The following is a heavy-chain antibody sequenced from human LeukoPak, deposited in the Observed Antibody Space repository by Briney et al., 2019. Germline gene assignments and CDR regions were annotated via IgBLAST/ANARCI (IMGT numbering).Heavy chain of an antibody. CDR2: IGGPAET. Sequence: GGSLRLSCAASGFSFGVHAMTWVRQAPGKGPEWVATIGGPAETFYADSVKGRFIISRDNSRNSLYLQMSSLRAEDTAVYYCAREGELLGDFDYWGQGTLVTVSS. CDR1: GFSFGVHA. D-gene: IGHD1-26*01. CDR3: AREGELLGDFDY. J-gene: IGHJ4*02. V-gene: IGHV3-23*01.